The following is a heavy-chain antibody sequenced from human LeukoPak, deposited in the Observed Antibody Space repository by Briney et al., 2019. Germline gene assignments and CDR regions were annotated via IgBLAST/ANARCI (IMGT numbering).Heavy chain of an antibody. CDR3: ARSTLLWFGELGPHAFDI. V-gene: IGHV5-51*01. CDR2: IYPGDSDT. D-gene: IGHD3-10*01. Sequence: GESLKISCKGSGYSFTSYWIVWVRQMPGKGLEWMGIIYPGDSDTRYSPSFQGQVTISADKSISTAYLQWSSLKASDTAMYYCARSTLLWFGELGPHAFDIWGQGTMVTVSS. CDR1: GYSFTSYW. J-gene: IGHJ3*02.